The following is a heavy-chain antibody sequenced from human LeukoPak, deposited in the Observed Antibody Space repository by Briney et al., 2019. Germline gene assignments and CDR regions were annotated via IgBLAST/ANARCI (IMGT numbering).Heavy chain of an antibody. CDR1: GFTVSGNY. D-gene: IGHD3-10*01. J-gene: IGHJ4*02. Sequence: RGSLRLSCAASGFTVSGNYMSWVRQAPGKGLEWLSVIHRGGNTYYADSVKGRFTISRDSSKNTVFLQMDSLRAEDTAVYYCARDPGYGLGVDYGDYWGQGTLATVSS. V-gene: IGHV3-66*01. CDR2: IHRGGNT. CDR3: ARDPGYGLGVDYGDY.